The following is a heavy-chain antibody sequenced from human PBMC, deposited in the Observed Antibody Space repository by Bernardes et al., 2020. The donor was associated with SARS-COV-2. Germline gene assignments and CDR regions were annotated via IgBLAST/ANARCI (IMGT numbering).Heavy chain of an antibody. D-gene: IGHD3-22*01. Sequence: SETLSLTCPVSGGSISSYYWSWIRQPPGKGLEWIGSIYYSGSTNYNPSLKSRVTISVDTSKNQFSLRLSSVTAADTAVYYWARYDSSGYRGYYYGLDVWGQGTTVTVSS. CDR2: IYYSGST. CDR3: ARYDSSGYRGYYYGLDV. CDR1: GGSISSYY. J-gene: IGHJ6*02. V-gene: IGHV4-59*01.